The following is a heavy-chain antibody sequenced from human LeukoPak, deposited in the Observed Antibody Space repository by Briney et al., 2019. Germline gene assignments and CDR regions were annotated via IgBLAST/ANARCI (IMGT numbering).Heavy chain of an antibody. CDR1: GYSISSGYY. V-gene: IGHV4-38-2*02. J-gene: IGHJ4*02. D-gene: IGHD1-14*01. Sequence: SETLSLTCTVSGYSISSGYYWGWIRQPPGKGLEWIGSIYHSGSTYYNPSLKSRVTISVDTSKNQFSLKLSSATAADTAVYYCARSYEPELLGHWGQGTLVTVSS. CDR3: ARSYEPELLGH. CDR2: IYHSGST.